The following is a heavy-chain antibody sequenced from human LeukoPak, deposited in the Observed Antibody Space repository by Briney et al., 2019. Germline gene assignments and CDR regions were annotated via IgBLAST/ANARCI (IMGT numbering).Heavy chain of an antibody. Sequence: GGSLRLSSAASGFTFSSYSMNWVRQAPGKGLEWVSYIGRTSHTIYYADSVKGRFTTSRDNAKNSLYLQMNSLRDEDTAVYYCARSTYYYDSSGYLYPSFFDYWGQGNLVTVSS. CDR2: IGRTSHTI. J-gene: IGHJ4*02. CDR1: GFTFSSYS. CDR3: ARSTYYYDSSGYLYPSFFDY. V-gene: IGHV3-48*02. D-gene: IGHD3-22*01.